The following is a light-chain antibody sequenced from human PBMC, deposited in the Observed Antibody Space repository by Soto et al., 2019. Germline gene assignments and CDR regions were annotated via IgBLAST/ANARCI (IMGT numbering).Light chain of an antibody. CDR3: KSFTTSSTYV. V-gene: IGLV2-14*01. J-gene: IGLJ1*01. CDR2: DVS. Sequence: HSVLTQPASVSGSPGQSIAISCIGTSSDIGSYNYVSWYQQHPGKAPKLMIYDVSNRPSGVSDRFSGSKSGNTASLTISGLQAEDEADYYCKSFTTSSTYVFGTGTKVTVL. CDR1: SSDIGSYNY.